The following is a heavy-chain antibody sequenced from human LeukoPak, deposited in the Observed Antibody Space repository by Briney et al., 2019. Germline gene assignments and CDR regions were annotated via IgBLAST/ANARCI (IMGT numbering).Heavy chain of an antibody. V-gene: IGHV4-61*02. CDR1: GGSISSGSYY. CDR2: IFITGST. D-gene: IGHD6-25*01. Sequence: SETLSLTCSVSGGSISSGSYYWSWIRQPAGKGLEWIGRIFITGSTNYNPSLKSRVTISVDTSKNQISLKLSSETAADTAVYYCARESAAWFDPWGQGTLVTVSS. J-gene: IGHJ5*02. CDR3: ARESAAWFDP.